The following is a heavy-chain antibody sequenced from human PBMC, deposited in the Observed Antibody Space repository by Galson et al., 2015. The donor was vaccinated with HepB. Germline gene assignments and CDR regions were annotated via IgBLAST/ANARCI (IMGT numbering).Heavy chain of an antibody. CDR2: IIPIFGTA. J-gene: IGHJ6*02. V-gene: IGHV1-69*13. D-gene: IGHD2-2*01. CDR1: GGTFSSYA. Sequence: SVKVSCKASGGTFSSYAISWVRQAPGQGLEWMGGIIPIFGTANYAQKFQGRVTITADESTSTAYMELSSLRSEDTAVYYCANTGQYQLPRYYGMDVWGQGTTVTVSS. CDR3: ANTGQYQLPRYYGMDV.